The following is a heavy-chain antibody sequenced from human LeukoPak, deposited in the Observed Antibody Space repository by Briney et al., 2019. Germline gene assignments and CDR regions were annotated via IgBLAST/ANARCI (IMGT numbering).Heavy chain of an antibody. J-gene: IGHJ4*02. D-gene: IGHD6-6*01. CDR2: IYHSGST. V-gene: IGHV4-38-2*01. CDR3: ARHRDYSSSDY. Sequence: PSETLSLTCAVSGYSISSGYYWGWIRQPPGKGLEWIGSIYHSGSTYYNPSLKSRVTISVGTSKNQFSLKPSSVTAADTVVYYCARHRDYSSSDYWGQGTLVTVSS. CDR1: GYSISSGYY.